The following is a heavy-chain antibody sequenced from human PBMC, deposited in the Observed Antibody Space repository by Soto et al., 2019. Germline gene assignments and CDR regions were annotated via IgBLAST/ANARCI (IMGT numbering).Heavy chain of an antibody. J-gene: IGHJ4*02. Sequence: GGSLRLSCAASGFTFSSYGMHWVRQAPGKGLEWVAVIWYDGSNKYYADSVKGRFTISRDNSKNTLYLQMNSLRAEDTAVYYCAREGLYSGHDLYSSGRGPLDYWGQGTLVTVSS. V-gene: IGHV3-33*01. CDR3: AREGLYSGHDLYSSGRGPLDY. CDR2: IWYDGSNK. CDR1: GFTFSSYG. D-gene: IGHD5-12*01.